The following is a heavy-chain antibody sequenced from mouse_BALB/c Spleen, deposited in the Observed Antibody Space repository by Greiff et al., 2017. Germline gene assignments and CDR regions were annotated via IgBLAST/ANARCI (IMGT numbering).Heavy chain of an antibody. CDR3: ARGSYYGKSYAMDD. D-gene: IGHD2-10*01. V-gene: IGHV5-4*02. Sequence: EVKLVASGGGLVKPGGSLKLSCAASGFTFSDYYMSWVRQTPEKRLEWVATISDGGSYTYYPDSVKGRFTISRDNAKNNLYLQMSSLKSEDTAMYYCARGSYYGKSYAMDDGGQGTSVTVSS. CDR2: ISDGGSYT. J-gene: IGHJ4*01. CDR1: GFTFSDYY.